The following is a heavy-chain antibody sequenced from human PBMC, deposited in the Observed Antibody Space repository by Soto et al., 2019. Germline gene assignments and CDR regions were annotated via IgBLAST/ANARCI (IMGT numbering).Heavy chain of an antibody. D-gene: IGHD5-18*01. V-gene: IGHV1-8*01. CDR1: GYTFTSYD. CDR3: ARGRVVPAAQRRYSYGYGNFDY. J-gene: IGHJ4*02. CDR2: MSPNSGNT. Sequence: QVQLVQSGAEVKKPGASVKVSCKASGYTFTSYDINWVRQATGQGLEWMGWMSPNSGNTGYAQKFQGRVTMTRNTSISTAYMELSSLRSEDTAVYSCARGRVVPAAQRRYSYGYGNFDYWGQGTLVTVSS.